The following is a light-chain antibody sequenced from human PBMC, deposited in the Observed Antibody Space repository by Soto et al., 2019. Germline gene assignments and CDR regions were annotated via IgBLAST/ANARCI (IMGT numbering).Light chain of an antibody. CDR2: AAS. CDR1: QGIRDD. CDR3: QKLESYPSN. V-gene: IGKV1-17*01. Sequence: DIQMTPSPSSLSASVVYIVTITCRASQGIRDDLGWYQQKPGKAPKRLIYAASSLQSGVPSRFSGSGSGTAFTLTISSLQPEDFATYYCQKLESYPSNFGGGTKVDIK. J-gene: IGKJ4*01.